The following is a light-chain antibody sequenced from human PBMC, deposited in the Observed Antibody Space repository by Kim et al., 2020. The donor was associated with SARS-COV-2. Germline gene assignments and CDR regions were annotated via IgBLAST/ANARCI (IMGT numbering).Light chain of an antibody. J-gene: IGKJ4*01. CDR2: GAS. CDR3: QQYNNWPLT. Sequence: VSPGERATLSCRASQSVSSNLAWYQQNPGQSPRIVIYGASTRATGIPARFSGSGSGTEFTLTISSLQSEDFAVYYCQQYNNWPLTFGGGTKVDIK. V-gene: IGKV3-15*01. CDR1: QSVSSN.